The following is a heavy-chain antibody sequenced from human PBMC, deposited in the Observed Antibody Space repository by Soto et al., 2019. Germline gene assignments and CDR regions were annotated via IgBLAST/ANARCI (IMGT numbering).Heavy chain of an antibody. V-gene: IGHV4-59*01. Sequence: SETLSLTCTVSGGSISSYYWSWIRQPPGKGLEWIGYIYYSGSTNYNPSLKSRVTISVDTSKNQFSLKLSSVTAADTAVYYCARDSRRVQLWSRYGMDVWGQGTTVTVSS. D-gene: IGHD5-18*01. J-gene: IGHJ6*02. CDR2: IYYSGST. CDR1: GGSISSYY. CDR3: ARDSRRVQLWSRYGMDV.